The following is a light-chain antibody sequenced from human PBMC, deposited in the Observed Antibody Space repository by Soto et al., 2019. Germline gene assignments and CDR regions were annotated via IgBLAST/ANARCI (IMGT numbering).Light chain of an antibody. V-gene: IGKV1-12*01. Sequence: DIQMTQSPSSVSASLGDRVTITCRASQHISTWLVWYQQKPGKAPQLLIYAASSLQTGVPSRFSGSGSGTDFTLPISSLQPEDSATYYCQQANSFPFTFGQGTRLEI. J-gene: IGKJ2*01. CDR2: AAS. CDR3: QQANSFPFT. CDR1: QHISTW.